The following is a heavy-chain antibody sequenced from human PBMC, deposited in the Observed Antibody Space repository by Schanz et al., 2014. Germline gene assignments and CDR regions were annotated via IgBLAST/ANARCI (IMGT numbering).Heavy chain of an antibody. J-gene: IGHJ6*02. CDR2: IWYDGSNK. CDR3: LAPDYGMDV. CDR1: GLIFSNYV. Sequence: VQLVESGGGLVQPGGSLKLSCAASGLIFSNYVMSWVRQAPGKGLEWVAVIWYDGSNKYYADSVKGRFTISRDNTKNSLFLQLNSLRAEDTAVYYCLAPDYGMDVWGQGTTVTVSS. V-gene: IGHV3-33*03.